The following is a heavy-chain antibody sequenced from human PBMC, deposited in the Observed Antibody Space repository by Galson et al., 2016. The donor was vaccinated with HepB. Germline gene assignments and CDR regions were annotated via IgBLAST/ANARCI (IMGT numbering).Heavy chain of an antibody. V-gene: IGHV4-34*01. CDR3: ARGHPRGRYDYTSGNYNNVVFDV. D-gene: IGHD3-10*01. Sequence: LTCAVYGVSFSGYYWSWIHQPPGKGPEWMGEITHTGSTTHNPSLKSRVAMSLDTSKNHLSLKLNFVTAADTAVYYCARGHPRGRYDYTSGNYNNVVFDVWGQGTLVTVSA. CDR1: GVSFSGYY. J-gene: IGHJ5*02. CDR2: ITHTGST.